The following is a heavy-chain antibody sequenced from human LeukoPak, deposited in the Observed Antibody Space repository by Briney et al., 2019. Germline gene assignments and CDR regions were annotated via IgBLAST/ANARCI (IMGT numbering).Heavy chain of an antibody. CDR2: ISTSSSYI. CDR3: ARGGDHPTFLFQYMDV. CDR1: GFTLSRYS. Sequence: GGSLRLSCAASGFTLSRYSMNWVRQAPGKGLEWVSSISTSSSYIYYADSVKGRFTISRDNAKNSLFLQMNSLRAEDTAVYYCARGGDHPTFLFQYMDVWGKGTTVTVSS. V-gene: IGHV3-21*06. D-gene: IGHD3-16*01. J-gene: IGHJ6*03.